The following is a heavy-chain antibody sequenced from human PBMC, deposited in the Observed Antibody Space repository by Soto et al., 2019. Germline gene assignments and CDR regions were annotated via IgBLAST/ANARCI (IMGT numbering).Heavy chain of an antibody. Sequence: QVQLVQSGAEVKKPGASVKVSCKASGYTFTSYGISWVRQAPGQGLEWMGWISAYNGNTNYAQKLQGRVTMTTDTSTSTAYMERRRLGSDATAVCYWAREAHIAAGLNWFAPWGQGPLVTVSS. V-gene: IGHV1-18*01. CDR3: AREAHIAAGLNWFAP. D-gene: IGHD6-13*01. CDR2: ISAYNGNT. CDR1: GYTFTSYG. J-gene: IGHJ5*02.